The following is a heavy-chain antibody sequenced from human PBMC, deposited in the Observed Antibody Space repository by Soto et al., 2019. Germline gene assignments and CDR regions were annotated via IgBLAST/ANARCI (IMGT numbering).Heavy chain of an antibody. D-gene: IGHD3-10*01. CDR3: ARDGYITMVRGSKSYYFDY. J-gene: IGHJ4*02. Sequence: QVQLVQSGAEVKKPGASVKVSCKASGYTFTSYGISWVRQAPGQGLEWMGWISAYNGNTNYAQKHQGSVTMTTDTSTSTASMELRSLRSDDTAVYYCARDGYITMVRGSKSYYFDYWGQGTLVTVSS. V-gene: IGHV1-18*01. CDR1: GYTFTSYG. CDR2: ISAYNGNT.